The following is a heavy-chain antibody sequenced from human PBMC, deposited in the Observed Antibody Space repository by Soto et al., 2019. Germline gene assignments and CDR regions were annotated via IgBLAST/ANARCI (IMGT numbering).Heavy chain of an antibody. V-gene: IGHV1-69*06. J-gene: IGHJ4*02. Sequence: SVKVSCKASGGSFSSDAITRVRQAPGQGLEWIGEIIPMFDTTNYAPEFQGRVTITADTATTTVYMEVNRLTPDDTAVYYCAREVVTETTLGYFDFWGQGALVTVSS. D-gene: IGHD2-21*02. CDR2: IIPMFDTT. CDR3: AREVVTETTLGYFDF. CDR1: GGSFSSDA.